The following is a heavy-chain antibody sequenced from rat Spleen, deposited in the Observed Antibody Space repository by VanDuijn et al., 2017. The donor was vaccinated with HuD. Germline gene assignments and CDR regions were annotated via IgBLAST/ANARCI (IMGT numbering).Heavy chain of an antibody. D-gene: IGHD1-2*01. CDR1: GFTFSDYG. CDR3: ARQSIAAISIFDY. Sequence: EVQLAESGGGLVQPGRSLKLSCAASGFTFSDYGMAWVRQAPKKGLEWVATIIYDGSRTHYRDSVKGRFTISRDNAENTLYVQMDSLRSEDTATYYCARQSIAAISIFDYWGQGVMVTVSS. J-gene: IGHJ2*01. CDR2: IIYDGSRT. V-gene: IGHV5-29*01.